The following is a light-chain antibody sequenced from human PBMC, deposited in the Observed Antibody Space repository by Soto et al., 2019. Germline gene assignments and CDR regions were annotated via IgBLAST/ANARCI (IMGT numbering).Light chain of an antibody. CDR3: SSYTSSSTLVV. V-gene: IGLV2-14*01. J-gene: IGLJ2*01. Sequence: QSVLTQPASVSGSPGQSITISCTGTSSDVGGYNYVSWYQQHPGKAPKLMIYDVSNRPSGVSNRFSGAKSGNTASLTISGLQAEDYADDYCSSYTSSSTLVVFGGGTKLTVL. CDR2: DVS. CDR1: SSDVGGYNY.